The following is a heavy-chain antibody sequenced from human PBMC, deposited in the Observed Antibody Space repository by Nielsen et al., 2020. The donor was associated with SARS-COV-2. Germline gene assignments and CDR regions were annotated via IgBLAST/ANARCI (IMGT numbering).Heavy chain of an antibody. J-gene: IGHJ3*02. CDR2: IWPGDSDT. CDR3: ATTQANDAFDI. Sequence: GESLKISCKGSGYSFTSYWIGWVRQMPGKGLEWMGIIWPGDSDTRYSPSCQGQVTVSADKSINTAFLQWSSLKASDTAMYYCATTQANDAFDIWGQGTMVTVSS. V-gene: IGHV5-51*01. CDR1: GYSFTSYW.